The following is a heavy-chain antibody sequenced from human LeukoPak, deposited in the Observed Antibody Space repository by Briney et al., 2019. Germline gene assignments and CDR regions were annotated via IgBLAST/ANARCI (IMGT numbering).Heavy chain of an antibody. CDR1: GFTFSSYW. J-gene: IGHJ1*01. Sequence: GGSLRLSCAASGFTFSSYWMSWVRQAPGKGLEWVANIKQDGSEKYYVDSVKGRFTISRDNAKNSLYLQMNRLRAEDTDVYYCARADTAMVRIKDEYFQHWGQGTLVTVSS. CDR2: IKQDGSEK. V-gene: IGHV3-7*03. D-gene: IGHD5-18*01. CDR3: ARADTAMVRIKDEYFQH.